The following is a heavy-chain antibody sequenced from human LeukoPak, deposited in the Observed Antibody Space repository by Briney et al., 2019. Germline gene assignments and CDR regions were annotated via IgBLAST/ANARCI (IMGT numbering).Heavy chain of an antibody. V-gene: IGHV4-59*01. D-gene: IGHD4-17*01. CDR1: GGSISSYY. CDR2: IYYSGST. Sequence: PSETLSLTCTVSGGSISSYYWSWIRQPPGKGLEWIGYIYYSGSTNYNPSLKSRVTISVDTSKNQFSLKLSSVTAADTAVYYCARVTPYGDYVGYWGQGTLVTVSS. CDR3: ARVTPYGDYVGY. J-gene: IGHJ4*02.